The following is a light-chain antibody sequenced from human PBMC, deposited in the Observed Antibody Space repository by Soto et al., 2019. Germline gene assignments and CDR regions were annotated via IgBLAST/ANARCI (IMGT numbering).Light chain of an antibody. CDR1: QSISST. Sequence: EIVMTQSPATLSVSPGERATLSCRASQSISSTVAWYQQKPGQAPRLLIYGASTRATGIPARFSGSGSGTEFTLIISSLQSEDFAVYYCQQYNNWPWTFGQGTKVDIK. J-gene: IGKJ1*01. CDR2: GAS. CDR3: QQYNNWPWT. V-gene: IGKV3-15*01.